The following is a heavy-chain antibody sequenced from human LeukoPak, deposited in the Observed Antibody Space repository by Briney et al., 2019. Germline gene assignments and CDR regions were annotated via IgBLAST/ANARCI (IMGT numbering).Heavy chain of an antibody. CDR2: INPNSGDT. V-gene: IGHV1-2*02. D-gene: IGHD3-22*01. CDR3: ASLFYDSSGYSHFDY. Sequence: ASVKVSCKPSGYTFTDYYMHWVRQAPGQGLEWMGWINPNSGDTRYAQKFQGRVTMTRDTSISTAYMELSRLRSDDTAVYYCASLFYDSSGYSHFDYWGQGTLLTVFS. CDR1: GYTFTDYY. J-gene: IGHJ4*02.